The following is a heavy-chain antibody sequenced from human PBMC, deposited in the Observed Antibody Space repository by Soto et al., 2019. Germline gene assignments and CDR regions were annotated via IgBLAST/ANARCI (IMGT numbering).Heavy chain of an antibody. V-gene: IGHV3-23*01. D-gene: IGHD2-2*01. CDR3: VKSPEYQLLFDP. J-gene: IGHJ5*02. CDR1: GFTFSSYA. CDR2: ISGSGGST. Sequence: EVQLLESGGGLVQPGGSLRLSCAASGFTFSSYAMSWVRQAPGKGLEWVSAISGSGGSTYYADSVKGRFTISRDNSKNTLYLQMNSLRAEDTAVYYCVKSPEYQLLFDPWGQGTLVTVSS.